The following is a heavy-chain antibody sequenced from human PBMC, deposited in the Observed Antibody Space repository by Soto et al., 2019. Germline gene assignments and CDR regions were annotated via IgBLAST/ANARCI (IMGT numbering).Heavy chain of an antibody. D-gene: IGHD3-10*01. CDR2: ISGSGGST. Sequence: AGGFLRLSCAASGFTFSSYAMSCVRQAPGKGLEWVSAISGSGGSTYYADSVKGRFTISRDNSKNTLYLQMNSLRAEDTAVYYCAKDVAVVGYYYGSGSFYYFDYWGQGTLVTVSS. J-gene: IGHJ4*02. V-gene: IGHV3-23*01. CDR3: AKDVAVVGYYYGSGSFYYFDY. CDR1: GFTFSSYA.